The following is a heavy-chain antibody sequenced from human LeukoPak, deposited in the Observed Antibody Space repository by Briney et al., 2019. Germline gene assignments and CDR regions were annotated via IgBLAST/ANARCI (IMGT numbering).Heavy chain of an antibody. CDR2: IYHSGST. V-gene: IGHV4-30-2*01. D-gene: IGHD4-17*01. CDR1: GGSISSGGYS. CDR3: ARSYGDSFLFDY. J-gene: IGHJ4*02. Sequence: PSQTLSLTCAVSGGSISSGGYSWSWIRQPPGKGLEWIGYIYHSGSTYYNPSLKSRVTISVDRSKNQFSLKLSSVTAADTAAYYCARSYGDSFLFDYWGQGTLVTVSS.